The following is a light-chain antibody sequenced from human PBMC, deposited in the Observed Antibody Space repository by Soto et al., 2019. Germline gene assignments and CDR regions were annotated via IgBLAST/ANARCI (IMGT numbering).Light chain of an antibody. Sequence: QSALTQPRSVSGSPGQSVTISCTGTSSDFGGYNYVSWYQQHPGKAPKLMIYDVSKRPSGVPDRFSGSKSGNTASLTISGLQAVDEADYYCCSYAGSYTLVFGGGTQLTVL. CDR2: DVS. CDR1: SSDFGGYNY. V-gene: IGLV2-11*01. J-gene: IGLJ2*01. CDR3: CSYAGSYTLV.